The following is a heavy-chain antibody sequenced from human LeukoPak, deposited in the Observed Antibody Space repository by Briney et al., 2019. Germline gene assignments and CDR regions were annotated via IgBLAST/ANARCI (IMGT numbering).Heavy chain of an antibody. CDR2: ISSSSSYI. J-gene: IGHJ4*02. D-gene: IGHD3-3*01. Sequence: GGSLRLSCAASGFTFSSYSMNWVRQAPGKGLEWVSSISSSSSYIYYADSVKGRFTISRDNAKNSLYLQMSSLRAEDTAVYYCARAGLRFLDWLLYELDYWGQGTLVTVSS. CDR3: ARAGLRFLDWLLYELDY. V-gene: IGHV3-21*01. CDR1: GFTFSSYS.